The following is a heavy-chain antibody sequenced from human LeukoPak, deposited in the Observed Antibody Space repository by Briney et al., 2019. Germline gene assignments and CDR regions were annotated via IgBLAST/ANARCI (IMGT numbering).Heavy chain of an antibody. D-gene: IGHD2-2*01. CDR2: IYYSGST. V-gene: IGHV4-31*03. CDR1: GASISSGGHY. CDR3: ARGGVPAAIAY. Sequence: SETLSLTCTVSGASISSGGHYWSWIRQHPGKGLEWIGYIYYSGSTYYNSSLKSRVTMSVDTSKNQFSLNLSSVTAADTAVYYCARGGVPAAIAYWGQGTLVTVSS. J-gene: IGHJ4*02.